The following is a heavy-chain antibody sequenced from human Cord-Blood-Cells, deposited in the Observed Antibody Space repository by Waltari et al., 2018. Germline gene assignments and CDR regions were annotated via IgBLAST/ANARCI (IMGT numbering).Heavy chain of an antibody. Sequence: QVQLQESGPGLVKPSQTLSLTCTVSGGSISSGDYYWSWIRQPPGKGLEWIGYSDYSGSTYDNPSLKSRVTISVDTSKNQFSLKLSSVTAADTAVYYCARAGCSSTSCYYAFDYWGQGTLVTVSS. CDR2: SDYSGST. CDR1: GGSISSGDYY. CDR3: ARAGCSSTSCYYAFDY. D-gene: IGHD2-2*01. J-gene: IGHJ4*02. V-gene: IGHV4-30-4*08.